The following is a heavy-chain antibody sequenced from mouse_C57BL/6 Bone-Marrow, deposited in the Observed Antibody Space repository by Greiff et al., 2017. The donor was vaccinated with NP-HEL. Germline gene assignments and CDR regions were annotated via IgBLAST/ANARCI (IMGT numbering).Heavy chain of an antibody. CDR1: GFTFSSYA. CDR2: ISDGGSYT. J-gene: IGHJ3*01. V-gene: IGHV5-4*01. CDR3: ARDLDYYGSSPWFAY. Sequence: VKLMESGGGLVKPGGSLKLSCAASGFTFSSYAMSWVRQTPEKRLEWVATISDGGSYTYYPDNVTGRFTISRDNAKNNLYLQMSHLKSEDTAMYYCARDLDYYGSSPWFAYWGQGTLVTVSA. D-gene: IGHD1-1*01.